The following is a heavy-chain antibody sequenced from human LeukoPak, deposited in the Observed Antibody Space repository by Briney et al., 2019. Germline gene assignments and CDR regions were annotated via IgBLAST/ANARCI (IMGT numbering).Heavy chain of an antibody. CDR3: ATAWSQLLWFGESPHYFDY. V-gene: IGHV1-24*01. CDR1: GYTLTELS. J-gene: IGHJ4*02. CDR2: FDPEDGET. Sequence: ASVKVSCKVSGYTLTELSMHWVRQAPGKGLEWMGGFDPEDGETIYAQKFQGRVTMTEDTSTDTAYMELSSLRSEDTAVYYCATAWSQLLWFGESPHYFDYWGQGTLVTVSS. D-gene: IGHD3-10*01.